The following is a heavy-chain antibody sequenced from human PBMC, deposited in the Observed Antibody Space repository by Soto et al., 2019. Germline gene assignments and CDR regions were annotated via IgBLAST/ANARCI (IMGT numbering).Heavy chain of an antibody. J-gene: IGHJ6*02. CDR3: ARLPYCGGDCYPGLSGMDV. Sequence: GESLKISCKGSGYSFTSYWIGWVRQMPGKGLEWMGIIYPGDSDTRYSPSFQGQVTISADKSISTAYLQWSSLKASDTAMYYCARLPYCGGDCYPGLSGMDVWGQGTTVTVSS. CDR2: IYPGDSDT. CDR1: GYSFTSYW. D-gene: IGHD2-21*02. V-gene: IGHV5-51*01.